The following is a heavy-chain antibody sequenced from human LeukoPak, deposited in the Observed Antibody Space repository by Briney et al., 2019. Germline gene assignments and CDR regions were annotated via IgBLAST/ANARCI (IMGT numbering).Heavy chain of an antibody. Sequence: SETLSLTCTVSGGSISSYYWNWIRQPPGKGLEWIGYIYYSGSTNYNPSLKSRVTISVDTSRNQFSLKLSSVTAADTAVYYCASDPYGGIDYWGQGTLVTVSS. CDR2: IYYSGST. V-gene: IGHV4-59*01. CDR1: GGSISSYY. J-gene: IGHJ4*02. CDR3: ASDPYGGIDY. D-gene: IGHD3-16*01.